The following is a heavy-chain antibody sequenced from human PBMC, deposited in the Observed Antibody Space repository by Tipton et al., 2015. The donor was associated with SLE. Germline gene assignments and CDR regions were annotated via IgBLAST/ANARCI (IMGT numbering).Heavy chain of an antibody. CDR2: IYYSGST. CDR3: ARGLRIVGAKDWVDP. D-gene: IGHD1-26*01. V-gene: IGHV4-39*07. J-gene: IGHJ5*02. Sequence: LRLSCTVSGGSISSSSYYWGWIRQPPGKGLEWIGSIYYSGSTYYNPSLKSRVTISVDTSKNQFSLKLSSVTAADTAVYYCARGLRIVGAKDWVDPWGQGNLGTGSS. CDR1: GGSISSSSYY.